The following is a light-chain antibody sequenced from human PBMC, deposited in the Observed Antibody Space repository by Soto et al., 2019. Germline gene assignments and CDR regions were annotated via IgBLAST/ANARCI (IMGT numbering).Light chain of an antibody. J-gene: IGKJ5*01. CDR1: QSVTTNY. CDR3: QQYGILPIT. Sequence: EIVLTQSPGTLSLSPGERVTLSCRASQSVTTNYLAWYQQNPGQAPRLLIYGASSWATGIPYRFSGSGSGTDFTLTISRLEPDDFAMYYCQQYGILPITFGQGTRLEIK. CDR2: GAS. V-gene: IGKV3-20*01.